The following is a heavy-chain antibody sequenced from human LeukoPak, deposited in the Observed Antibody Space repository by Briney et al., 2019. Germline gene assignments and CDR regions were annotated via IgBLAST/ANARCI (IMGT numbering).Heavy chain of an antibody. J-gene: IGHJ4*02. V-gene: IGHV3-23*01. D-gene: IGHD6-19*01. CDR3: AKLLAVTNSYYFNY. Sequence: GGSMRLACAASGFTFSSYAMSWVGQAPGKGLEWVSTISGSGSGGSTYYADSVKGRFTISRDNSKDTLYLQMNSLGAEDTAVYYCAKLLAVTNSYYFNYWGQATLVTVSS. CDR2: ISGSGSGGST. CDR1: GFTFSSYA.